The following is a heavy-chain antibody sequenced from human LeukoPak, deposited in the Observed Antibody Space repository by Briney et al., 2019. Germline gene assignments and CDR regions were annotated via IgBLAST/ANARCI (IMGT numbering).Heavy chain of an antibody. CDR3: AKAPVTSCRGAYCYPFDY. CDR2: ISSTDAGT. V-gene: IGHV3-23*01. D-gene: IGHD2-21*01. CDR1: GFSLSSYA. Sequence: GGSLRLSCAASGFSLSSYAMSWVRQAPGKGLEWVSAISSTDAGTYHADSVRGRFTISRDSSKNTLYLQMNSLRAEDAAVYYCAKAPVTSCRGAYCYPFDYWGQGTLVAVSS. J-gene: IGHJ4*02.